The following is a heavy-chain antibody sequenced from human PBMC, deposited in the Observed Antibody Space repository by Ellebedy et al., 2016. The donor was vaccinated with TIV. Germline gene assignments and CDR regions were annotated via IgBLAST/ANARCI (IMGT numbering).Heavy chain of an antibody. J-gene: IGHJ4*02. V-gene: IGHV3-30-3*01. CDR1: GFTFNSYA. CDR3: ARGLDKSSGWYGGAAY. Sequence: GESLKISCAAPGFTFNSYAMHWVRQAPGKGLAWVAVISYDGNSKYYADSVKGRFTISRDNSMTTLYLEMNSLRAEDTAVYYCARGLDKSSGWYGGAAYWGQGTLVTVSS. D-gene: IGHD6-19*01. CDR2: ISYDGNSK.